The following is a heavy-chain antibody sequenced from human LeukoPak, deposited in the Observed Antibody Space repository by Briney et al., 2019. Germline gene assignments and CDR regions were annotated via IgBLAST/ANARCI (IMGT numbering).Heavy chain of an antibody. D-gene: IGHD5-18*01. J-gene: IGHJ4*02. Sequence: GGSLRLSCAASGFTFSSYAMHWVRQAPGKGLEYVSSISSNGGNTYYANSVKGRFTISRDYSKNTLYLQMGSLRAEDMAVYYCARDQGYNYGYGFDYWGQGTLVTVSS. CDR3: ARDQGYNYGYGFDY. CDR1: GFTFSSYA. V-gene: IGHV3-64*01. CDR2: ISSNGGNT.